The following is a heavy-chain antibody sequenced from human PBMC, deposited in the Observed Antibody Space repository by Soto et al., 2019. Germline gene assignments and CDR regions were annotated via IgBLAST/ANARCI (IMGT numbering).Heavy chain of an antibody. CDR3: ARKDKSGYFNSFDP. CDR2: IFPSDSDT. Sequence: GESLKISCSTSGYKFTSSWIAWGRQMPGKGLEWMGIIFPSDSDTRYSPSFQGQVTISADRSTSTVFLQWASLKASDTAVYFCARKDKSGYFNSFDPWGQGTLVTVSS. J-gene: IGHJ5*02. CDR1: GYKFTSSW. V-gene: IGHV5-51*01. D-gene: IGHD3-22*01.